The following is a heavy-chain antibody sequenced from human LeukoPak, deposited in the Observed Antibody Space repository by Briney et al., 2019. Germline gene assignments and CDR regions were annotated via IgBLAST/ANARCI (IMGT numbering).Heavy chain of an antibody. CDR2: IYYNGNT. D-gene: IGHD1-26*01. J-gene: IGHJ6*02. V-gene: IGHV4-59*01. Sequence: PSETLSLTCTVSDGSINSYYWNWIRRPPGKGLGWIGYIYYNGNTNYSPSLKSRVTMSVDTSKNLLSLKVSSVTAADTAVYYCARGRSNYYGMDVWGQGTTVTVS. CDR3: ARGRSNYYGMDV. CDR1: DGSINSYY.